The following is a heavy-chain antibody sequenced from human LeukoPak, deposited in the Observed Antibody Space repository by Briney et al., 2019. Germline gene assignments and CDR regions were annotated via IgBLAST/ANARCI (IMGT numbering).Heavy chain of an antibody. D-gene: IGHD3-3*01. Sequence: PGGSLRLSCAASGFTFSSYAMHWVRQAPGKGLEWEAVISYDGSNKYYADSVKGRFTISRDNSKNTLYLQMNSLRAEDTAVYYCARDPRIFGVVNLFDYWGQGTLVTVSS. CDR3: ARDPRIFGVVNLFDY. V-gene: IGHV3-30-3*01. J-gene: IGHJ4*02. CDR1: GFTFSSYA. CDR2: ISYDGSNK.